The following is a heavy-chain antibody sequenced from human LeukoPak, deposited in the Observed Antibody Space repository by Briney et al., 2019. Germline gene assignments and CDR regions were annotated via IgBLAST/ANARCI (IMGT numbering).Heavy chain of an antibody. V-gene: IGHV3-72*01. D-gene: IGHD3-22*01. J-gene: IGHJ4*02. Sequence: GGSLRLSCAASGFIFSDHYMDWVRQAPGKGLEWVGRTRNEANIYTTKYAASVKGRFTISRDDSKNSLYLQMNSLRAEDTAVYYCAKDHYDSSGYYIFDYWGQGTLVTVSS. CDR2: TRNEANIYTT. CDR3: AKDHYDSSGYYIFDY. CDR1: GFIFSDHY.